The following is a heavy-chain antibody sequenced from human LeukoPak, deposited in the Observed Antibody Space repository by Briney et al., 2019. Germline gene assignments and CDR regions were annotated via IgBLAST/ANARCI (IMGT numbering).Heavy chain of an antibody. D-gene: IGHD6-19*01. CDR2: ISDSGST. CDR1: GDSITSYY. J-gene: IGHJ4*02. CDR3: ARAGGGWSPVDH. Sequence: SETLSLTCTVSGDSITSYYWTWIRQPPGKGLEWIGYISDSGSTNYVSSLKSRVTISLDTSKNQFSLKLTSVTAADSAVYYCARAGGGWSPVDHWGQGTLVIVSS. V-gene: IGHV4-59*01.